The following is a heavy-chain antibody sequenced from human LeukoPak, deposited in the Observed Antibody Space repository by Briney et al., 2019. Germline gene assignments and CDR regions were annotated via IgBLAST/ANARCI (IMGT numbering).Heavy chain of an antibody. J-gene: IGHJ4*02. CDR2: IYYSGST. V-gene: IGHV4-39*01. D-gene: IGHD3-10*01. CDR3: ARHPALWFGEPLDY. Sequence: PSETLSLTCTVSGGSISSSSYYWGWIRQPPGKGLEWIGSIYYSGSTYYNPSLKSRVTISVDTSKNQFSLKLSSVTAADTAVYYCARHPALWFGEPLDYWGQGTLVTLSS. CDR1: GGSISSSSYY.